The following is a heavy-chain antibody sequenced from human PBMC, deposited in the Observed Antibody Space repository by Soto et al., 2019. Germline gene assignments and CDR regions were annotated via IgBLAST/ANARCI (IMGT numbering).Heavy chain of an antibody. Sequence: SVKVSCKASGGTFSSSTISWVRQAPGQGLEWMGRIIPILGIANYAQKFQGRVTITADKSTSTAYMELSSLRSEDTAVYYCAREGRVEVVAATPFAFDIWGQGTMVTVSS. CDR2: IIPILGIA. J-gene: IGHJ3*02. CDR3: AREGRVEVVAATPFAFDI. D-gene: IGHD2-15*01. V-gene: IGHV1-69*04. CDR1: GGTFSSST.